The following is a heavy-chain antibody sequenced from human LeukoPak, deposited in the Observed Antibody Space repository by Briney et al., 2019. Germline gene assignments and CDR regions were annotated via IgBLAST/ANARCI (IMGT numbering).Heavy chain of an antibody. CDR3: ANGFSYDSSGYYXTPIDY. J-gene: IGHJ4*02. Sequence: GGSLRLSCTASGFTFDTYAMSWVRQAPGKGLEWVSSISXTGGRTFYADSVKGRFTISRDDSKNTLYLQMNSLRAEDTAVYYXANGFSYDSSGYYXTPIDYWGQGTLVTVSS. D-gene: IGHD3-22*01. CDR2: ISXTGGRT. CDR1: GFTFDTYA. V-gene: IGHV3-23*01.